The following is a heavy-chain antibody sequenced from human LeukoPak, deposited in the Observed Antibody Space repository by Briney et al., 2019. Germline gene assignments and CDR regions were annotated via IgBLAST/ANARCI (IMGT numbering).Heavy chain of an antibody. CDR1: GYTFTGYG. J-gene: IGHJ4*02. Sequence: ASVKVSCRASGYTFTGYGISWMRQAPGQGLEWMGWISPWNGHTDYAQKTQGRVTLTTETSTSTAYMELRSLRSDDTAIYYCARGDGDYWGQGTLVTVSS. D-gene: IGHD3-16*01. CDR3: ARGDGDY. V-gene: IGHV1-18*01. CDR2: ISPWNGHT.